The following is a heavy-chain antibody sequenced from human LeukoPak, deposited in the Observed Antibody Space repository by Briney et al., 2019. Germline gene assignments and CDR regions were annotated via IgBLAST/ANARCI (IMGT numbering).Heavy chain of an antibody. J-gene: IGHJ4*02. CDR1: GGSISSSSYY. CDR3: ARDFWHYGSGSYFNDY. Sequence: SETLSLTCTVSGGSISSSSYYWGWIRQPPGKGLEWIGSIYYSGSTYYNPSLKSRVTISVDTSKNQFSLKLSSVTAADTAVYYCARDFWHYGSGSYFNDYWGQGTLVTVSS. V-gene: IGHV4-39*07. CDR2: IYYSGST. D-gene: IGHD3-10*01.